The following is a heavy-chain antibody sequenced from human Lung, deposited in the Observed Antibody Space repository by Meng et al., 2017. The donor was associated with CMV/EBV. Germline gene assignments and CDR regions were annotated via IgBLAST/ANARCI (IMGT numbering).Heavy chain of an antibody. D-gene: IGHD6-13*01. V-gene: IGHV4-39*01. CDR3: SRLWSSSRSPLSDY. J-gene: IGHJ4*02. CDR2: IYSSGTT. Sequence: SETLSLTCTVSGGSISSSSYYWGWIRQPPGKGLEWIGNIYSSGTTYYNPSLKSRVTISVDTSKNQISLRLTSVTAADTAVYYCSRLWSSSRSPLSDYWGQGTLVTGSS. CDR1: GGSISSSSYY.